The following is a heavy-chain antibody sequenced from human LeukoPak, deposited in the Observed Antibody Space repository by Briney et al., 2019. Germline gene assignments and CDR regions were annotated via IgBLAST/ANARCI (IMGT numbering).Heavy chain of an antibody. CDR1: GFTFSSYA. D-gene: IGHD1-14*01. J-gene: IGHJ6*04. V-gene: IGHV3-53*01. Sequence: GGSLSLSCAASGFTFSSYAMHWVRQAPGKGLEWVSVIYSGGSTYYADSVKGRFTISRDNSKNTLYLQMNSLRAEDTAVYYCARSNPEMDVWGKGTTVTVSS. CDR3: ARSNPEMDV. CDR2: IYSGGST.